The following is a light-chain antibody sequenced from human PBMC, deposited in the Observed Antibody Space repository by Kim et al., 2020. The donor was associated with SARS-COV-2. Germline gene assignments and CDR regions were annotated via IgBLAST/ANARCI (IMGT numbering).Light chain of an antibody. CDR3: CSYAGSSTYV. V-gene: IGLV2-23*01. CDR1: SSDVGSYNL. J-gene: IGLJ1*01. CDR2: EGS. Sequence: QSALTQPASASGSLGQSITISCTGTSSDVGSYNLVSWYQQHPGKAPKVMIFEGSKRPSGVADRFSGSKSGNTASLTISGLQAEDEADYYCCSYAGSSTYVFGTGTKVTVL.